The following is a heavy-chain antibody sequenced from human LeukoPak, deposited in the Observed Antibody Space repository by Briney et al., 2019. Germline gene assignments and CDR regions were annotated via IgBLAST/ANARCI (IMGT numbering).Heavy chain of an antibody. CDR3: ARQFYGSTSPNWFDP. V-gene: IGHV5-51*01. CDR2: NYPCDSDT. Sequence: GESLKISCKGSGYRFTSFWIGWVRQMPGKGLDWMGINYPCDSDTRHSPSFQGQVTISADKSISAAYLQWSSLWASDTAMYYCARQFYGSTSPNWFDPWGQGTLVTVSS. J-gene: IGHJ5*02. CDR1: GYRFTSFW. D-gene: IGHD2-2*01.